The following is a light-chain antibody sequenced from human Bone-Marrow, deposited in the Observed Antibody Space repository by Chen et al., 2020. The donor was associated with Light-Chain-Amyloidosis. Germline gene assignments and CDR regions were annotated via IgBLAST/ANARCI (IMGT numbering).Light chain of an antibody. CDR3: QQRSNWPLLT. Sequence: EIVLTQSPATLSLSPGERATLSCRDSQSVATFLAWYQHKPGQAPRLLIYDASSRATGIPDRFSGSGSGTDFTLTISSLEPEDFAVYYCQQRSNWPLLTFGPGTKVDIK. V-gene: IGKV3-11*01. CDR2: DAS. CDR1: QSVATF. J-gene: IGKJ3*01.